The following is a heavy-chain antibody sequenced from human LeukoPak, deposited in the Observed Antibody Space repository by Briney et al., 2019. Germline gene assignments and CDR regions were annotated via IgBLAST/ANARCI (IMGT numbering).Heavy chain of an antibody. CDR1: GYTFTGYY. V-gene: IGHV1-2*02. CDR2: INPNSGGT. J-gene: IGHJ4*02. CDR3: ARDIAVAGRKFDY. D-gene: IGHD6-19*01. Sequence: ASVKVSCKASGYTFTGYYMHWVRQAPGQGLEWMGWINPNSGGTNYAQKFQGRVTMTRDTSISTAYMELSRLRSDDTAVYYCARDIAVAGRKFDYWGQGTLVTVSS.